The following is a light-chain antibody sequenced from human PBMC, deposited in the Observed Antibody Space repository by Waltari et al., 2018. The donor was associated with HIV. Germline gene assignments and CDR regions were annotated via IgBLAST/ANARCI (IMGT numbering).Light chain of an antibody. Sequence: QSVLTQPPSVSGAPGQRVTLSCTGTSSNIGTHDVHWYQQFPGTAPRLLIYHSNNRPSGVPDRFSASKSGTSASLAITGLQADDEAYYYCQSSDSTLSGSVFGGGTKLTVL. V-gene: IGLV1-40*01. CDR3: QSSDSTLSGSV. CDR1: SSNIGTHD. J-gene: IGLJ2*01. CDR2: HSN.